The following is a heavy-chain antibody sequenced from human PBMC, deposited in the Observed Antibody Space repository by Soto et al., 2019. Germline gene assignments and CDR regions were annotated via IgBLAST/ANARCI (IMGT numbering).Heavy chain of an antibody. CDR3: ARGPSGWYGFDY. D-gene: IGHD6-19*01. CDR2: LNSDGTSA. CDR1: GFTFSSNW. V-gene: IGHV3-74*01. J-gene: IGHJ4*02. Sequence: EVQLVESGGGLVQRGGSLRLSCAGSGFTFSSNWMHWVRQDPGKGLVWVSRLNSDGTSANYADSVKGRFTISRDNAKNTLFLQMNSLTAEDTALYYCARGPSGWYGFDYWGQGTLVTVSS.